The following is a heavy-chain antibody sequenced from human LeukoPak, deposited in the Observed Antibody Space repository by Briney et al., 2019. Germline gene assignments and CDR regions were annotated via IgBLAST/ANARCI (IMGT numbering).Heavy chain of an antibody. D-gene: IGHD2/OR15-2a*01. Sequence: GASVKVSCKDSGGKFSHYAVDWVRQTPGQGLEWMGRIIPLVGLADYAQTFQGRVTITADKSTSTVYMELRSLTSDDTGVYYCARGNTIVSPLAYWGQGTVVSVSS. CDR2: IIPLVGLA. CDR1: GGKFSHYA. CDR3: ARGNTIVSPLAY. V-gene: IGHV1-69*04. J-gene: IGHJ4*02.